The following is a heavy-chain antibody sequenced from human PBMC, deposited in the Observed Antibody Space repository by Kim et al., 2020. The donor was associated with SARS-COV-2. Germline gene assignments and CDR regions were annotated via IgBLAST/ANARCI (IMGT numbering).Heavy chain of an antibody. CDR2: INTNTGNP. CDR1: GYTFTSYA. Sequence: ASVKVSCKASGYTFTSYAMNWVRQAPGQGLEWMGWINTNTGNPTYAQGFTGRFVFSLDTSVSTAYLQISSLKAEDTAVYYCASNPIVGLAKRGYYFDYWGQGTLVTVSS. J-gene: IGHJ4*02. CDR3: ASNPIVGLAKRGYYFDY. D-gene: IGHD1-26*01. V-gene: IGHV7-4-1*02.